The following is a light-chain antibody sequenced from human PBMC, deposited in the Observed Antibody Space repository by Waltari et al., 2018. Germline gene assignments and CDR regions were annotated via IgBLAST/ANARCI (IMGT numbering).Light chain of an antibody. J-gene: IGLJ3*02. CDR2: EGT. Sequence: WDQQHPGKDHKRIVYEGTERPSGVSNRVSCSKSGITASLTSSGLQTEDEGDYYCGSHVSGTTLLFGGGTKLTVL. CDR3: GSHVSGTTLL. V-gene: IGLV2-23*01.